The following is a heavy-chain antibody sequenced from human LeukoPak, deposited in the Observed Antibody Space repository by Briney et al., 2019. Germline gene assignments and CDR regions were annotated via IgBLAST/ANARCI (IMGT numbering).Heavy chain of an antibody. V-gene: IGHV4-39*01. J-gene: IGHJ4*02. Sequence: SETLSLTCTVSGGSISSSSYYWGWIRQPPGKGLEWIGSIYYSGSTYYNPSLKSRVTISVDTSKNQFSLKLSSVTAADTAVYYCASHYLKTPYTIFGVEFDYWGRGTLVTVSS. CDR2: IYYSGST. D-gene: IGHD3-3*01. CDR3: ASHYLKTPYTIFGVEFDY. CDR1: GGSISSSSYY.